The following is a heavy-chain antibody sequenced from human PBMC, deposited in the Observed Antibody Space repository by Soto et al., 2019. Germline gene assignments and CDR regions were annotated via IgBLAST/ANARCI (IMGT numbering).Heavy chain of an antibody. Sequence: SETLSLTCTVSGDSVTSVSDYWSWIRQPPGKGLEWIGYIYYSGSADYNPSLGSRVTISIDTSKNQFSLKLTSVTAADTAVYYCARGVGLGYYYYHMDIWGQGTTVTVSS. J-gene: IGHJ6*02. D-gene: IGHD3-9*01. CDR2: IYYSGSA. CDR3: ARGVGLGYYYYHMDI. V-gene: IGHV4-61*01. CDR1: GDSVTSVSDY.